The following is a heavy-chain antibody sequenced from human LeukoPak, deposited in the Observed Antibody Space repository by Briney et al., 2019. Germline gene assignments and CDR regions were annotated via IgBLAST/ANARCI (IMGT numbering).Heavy chain of an antibody. CDR2: FYTGGST. Sequence: GGSLRLSCAASGLTVSSNYMSWVRQAPGKGLEWVSVFYTGGSTYYADSVKGRFTISRDNSKNTMYLQMNSLRVEDTAVYYCARLPGPIGPWGQGTLVTVSS. CDR3: ARLPGPIGP. CDR1: GLTVSSNY. V-gene: IGHV3-53*01. D-gene: IGHD3-10*01. J-gene: IGHJ5*02.